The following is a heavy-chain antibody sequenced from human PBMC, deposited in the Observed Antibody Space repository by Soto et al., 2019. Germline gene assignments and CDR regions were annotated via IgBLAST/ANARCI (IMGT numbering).Heavy chain of an antibody. CDR3: ARSPHTSYDFWSGYYTGGDYYYYGMDV. Sequence: QVQLVESGGGVVQPGRSLRLSCAASGFTFSSYAMHWVRQAPGKGLEWVAVISYDGSNKYYADSVKGRFTISRDNFKNTLYLQMNSLRAEDTAVYYCARSPHTSYDFWSGYYTGGDYYYYGMDVWGQGTTVTVSS. D-gene: IGHD3-3*01. CDR2: ISYDGSNK. J-gene: IGHJ6*02. V-gene: IGHV3-30-3*01. CDR1: GFTFSSYA.